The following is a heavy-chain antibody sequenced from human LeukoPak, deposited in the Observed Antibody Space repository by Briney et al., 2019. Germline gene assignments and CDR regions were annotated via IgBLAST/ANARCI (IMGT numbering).Heavy chain of an antibody. CDR2: IYSGGST. CDR3: ARVTGPTSTVVRGVIIPAFDY. D-gene: IGHD3-10*01. J-gene: IGHJ4*02. Sequence: GGSLRLSCAASGFTVSNNYMSWVRQIPGKGLEWVSIIYSGGSTYYADSVKGRFTISRDNSKNTLYLQMNSLRAEDTAVYYCARVTGPTSTVVRGVIIPAFDYWGQGTLVTVSS. CDR1: GFTVSNNY. V-gene: IGHV3-53*01.